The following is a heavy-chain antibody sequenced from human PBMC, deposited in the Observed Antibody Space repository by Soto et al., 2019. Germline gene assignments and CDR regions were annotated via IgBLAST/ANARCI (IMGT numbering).Heavy chain of an antibody. CDR2: IFHNGNT. CDR1: GGSISSSNW. V-gene: IGHV4-4*02. CDR3: ASRTYAMDV. Sequence: QVQLQESGPGLVKPSGTLSLTCAVSGGSISSSNWWSWVRQPPGKGLEWIGEIFHNGNTYSNPSLTGRVTMSVDKSKNRVSLNLNSVTAADTAVYYCASRTYAMDVWGQGTTVTVSS. J-gene: IGHJ6*02.